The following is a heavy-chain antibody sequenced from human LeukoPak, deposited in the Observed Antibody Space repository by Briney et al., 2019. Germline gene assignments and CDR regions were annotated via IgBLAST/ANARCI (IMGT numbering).Heavy chain of an antibody. CDR2: IYYSGST. V-gene: IGHV4-59*01. CDR1: GGSISSYY. Sequence: SETLSLTCSVSGGSISSYYWSWIRQPPGKGLEWIGYIYYSGSTNYNPSLNSRVTISVDTSKNQFSLKVISVTAADTAVYYCARALLTTGWSHFDFWGQGTLVTVSS. CDR3: ARALLTTGWSHFDF. J-gene: IGHJ4*02. D-gene: IGHD6-19*01.